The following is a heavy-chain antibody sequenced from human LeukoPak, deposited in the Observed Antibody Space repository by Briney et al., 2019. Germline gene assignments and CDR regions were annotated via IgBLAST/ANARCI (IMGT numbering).Heavy chain of an antibody. J-gene: IGHJ5*02. D-gene: IGHD3-10*01. V-gene: IGHV3-48*03. CDR1: GFTFSSYE. Sequence: GGSLRLSCAASGFTFSSYEMNWVRQAPGKGLEWISYISGSSSNIYYADSVKGRFIVSRDNAKNSLYLQMNSLSAEDTGVYYCARAKGIPWGQGTLVTVSS. CDR3: ARAKGIP. CDR2: ISGSSSNI.